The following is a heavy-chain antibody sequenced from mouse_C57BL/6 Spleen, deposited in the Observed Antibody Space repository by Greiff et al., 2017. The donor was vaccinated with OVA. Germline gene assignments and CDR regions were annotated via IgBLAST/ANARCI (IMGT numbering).Heavy chain of an antibody. J-gene: IGHJ4*01. CDR3: AKSIVYGCDCYAMDY. CDR1: GYAFTNYL. CDR2: INPGSGGT. Sequence: QVQLQQSGAELVRPGTSVKVSCKASGYAFTNYLIEWVKQRPGQGLEWIGVINPGSGGTNYNEKFKGKATRTADKSSSTADIQLSSLTSVDFAGYFCAKSIVYGCDCYAMDYWGQGTSVTVSS. V-gene: IGHV1-54*01. D-gene: IGHD2-2*01.